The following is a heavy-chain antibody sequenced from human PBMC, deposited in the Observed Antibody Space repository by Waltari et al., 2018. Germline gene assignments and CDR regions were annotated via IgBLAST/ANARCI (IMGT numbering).Heavy chain of an antibody. Sequence: EVQLVESGGNLVQPGGSLRLSCAAYGFTFTSPWMHWVRQAPGKGLVWVSRIKSDGSNTRYADSVKGRFTISRDNAKNTLYLEMNSLRAEDTAVYFCAGGPQSGASSAWYGWFDPWGQGTLVTVSS. CDR2: IKSDGSNT. CDR3: AGGPQSGASSAWYGWFDP. V-gene: IGHV3-74*01. CDR1: GFTFTSPW. J-gene: IGHJ5*02. D-gene: IGHD6-13*01.